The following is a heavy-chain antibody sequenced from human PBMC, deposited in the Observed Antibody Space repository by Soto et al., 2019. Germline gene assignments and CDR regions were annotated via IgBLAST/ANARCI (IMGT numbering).Heavy chain of an antibody. D-gene: IGHD3-22*01. V-gene: IGHV1-69*06. CDR3: GARYYYDSSGYSYFDY. CDR2: MNPIFGKA. Sequence: ASVKVSCKASGYTFTSYGINWVRQATGQGLGWMGGMNPIFGKANYAQKFQGRVTITADKSTSTAYMELSSLRSEDTAVYYCGARYYYDSSGYSYFDYWGQGTLVPVSS. CDR1: GYTFTSYG. J-gene: IGHJ4*02.